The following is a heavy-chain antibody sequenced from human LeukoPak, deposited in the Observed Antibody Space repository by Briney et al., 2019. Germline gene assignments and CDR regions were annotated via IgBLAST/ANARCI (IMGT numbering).Heavy chain of an antibody. CDR3: ARDRLGDYDHSGYYDK. Sequence: GGSLRLSCAASGFTFSDYYMSWIRQAPGKGLEWVSYICDSGRTIYYADSVKGRFTISRDNAKNSVYLQMNNLGAEDTAVYYCARDRLGDYDHSGYYDKWGQGTLVTLSS. J-gene: IGHJ4*02. V-gene: IGHV3-11*01. CDR1: GFTFSDYY. D-gene: IGHD3-22*01. CDR2: ICDSGRTI.